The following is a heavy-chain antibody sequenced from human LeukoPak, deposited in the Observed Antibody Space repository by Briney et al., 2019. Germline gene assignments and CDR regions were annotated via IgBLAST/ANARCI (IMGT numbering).Heavy chain of an antibody. CDR2: ISYSGTT. CDR1: DDFIRRES. Sequence: SETLSLTCTVSDDFIRRESWTWIRQPPGKGLEYIGYISYSGTTDYKPSLESRVTISRGPSKNQFSLSLTSVTAADTAVYYCARGPSYYYGSGPLGYWGQGTLVTVPS. V-gene: IGHV4-59*01. CDR3: ARGPSYYYGSGPLGY. D-gene: IGHD3-10*01. J-gene: IGHJ4*02.